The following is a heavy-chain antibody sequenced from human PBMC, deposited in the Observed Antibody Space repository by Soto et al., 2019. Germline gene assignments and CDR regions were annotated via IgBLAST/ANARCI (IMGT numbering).Heavy chain of an antibody. Sequence: PSETLSLTYTVSGGSISSGDYYWSWIRQPPGKGLEWIGYIYYSGSTYYNPSLKSRVTISVDTSKNQFSLKLSSVTAADTAVYYCARGIVVVNATPNWFDPWGQGTLVTVSS. CDR3: ARGIVVVNATPNWFDP. CDR2: IYYSGST. CDR1: GGSISSGDYY. V-gene: IGHV4-30-4*01. D-gene: IGHD2-21*01. J-gene: IGHJ5*02.